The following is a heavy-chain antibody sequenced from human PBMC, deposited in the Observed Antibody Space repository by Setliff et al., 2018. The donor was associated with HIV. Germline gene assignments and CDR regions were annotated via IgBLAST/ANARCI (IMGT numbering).Heavy chain of an antibody. CDR2: NSAYNGNT. Sequence: ASVKVSCKASGYTFTSYGSSWVRQAPGQGLEWMGWNSAYNGNTNYAQKLQGRVTMTTDTSTSTAYMELRSLRSDDTAVYYCAREQGDYYGSGSYDYWGQGTLVTVSS. D-gene: IGHD3-10*01. CDR1: GYTFTSYG. V-gene: IGHV1-18*01. CDR3: AREQGDYYGSGSYDY. J-gene: IGHJ4*02.